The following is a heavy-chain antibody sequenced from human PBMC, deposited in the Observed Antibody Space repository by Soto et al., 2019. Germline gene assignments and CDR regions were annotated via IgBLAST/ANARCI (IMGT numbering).Heavy chain of an antibody. V-gene: IGHV3-23*01. Sequence: GGSLRLSCAASGFTFSDYAISWVRQAPGKGLEWVSSISGSGGSTYYADSVKGRFTISRDNSKNTLYLQMNSLRAEDTAVYYCATYSGNYERYGVYYGMDVWGQGTTVTVSS. J-gene: IGHJ6*02. CDR1: GFTFSDYA. D-gene: IGHD1-26*01. CDR3: ATYSGNYERYGVYYGMDV. CDR2: ISGSGGST.